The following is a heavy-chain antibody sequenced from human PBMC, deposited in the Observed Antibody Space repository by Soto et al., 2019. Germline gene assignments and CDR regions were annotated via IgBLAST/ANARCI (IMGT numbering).Heavy chain of an antibody. CDR3: ARGRQQFLEWLFPCFAP. J-gene: IGHJ5*02. CDR2: VNPNSGNT. CDR1: GYTFTSYD. D-gene: IGHD3-3*01. Sequence: ASVKVSCKASGYTFTSYDINWVRQATGQGLEWTGWVNPNSGNTGYAQKFQGRVTMTRNTSISTAYMELSSLRSEDTAVYYCARGRQQFLEWLFPCFAPWGQGPLVTVSS. V-gene: IGHV1-8*01.